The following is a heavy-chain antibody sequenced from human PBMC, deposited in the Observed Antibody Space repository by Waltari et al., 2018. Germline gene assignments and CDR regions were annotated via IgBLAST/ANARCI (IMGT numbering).Heavy chain of an antibody. J-gene: IGHJ5*01. CDR3: ARDRIAVSGSPPLSYNWFDF. CDR2: IYSTGYT. CDR1: SASFKPSY. Sequence: QVHLRESGPGLVKPSETLFLTCNVSSASFKPSYWAWIRQSAGMRLEWIGRIYSTGYTRYNPSLESRVTISIDTSQNQISLRLTSVTVADTAVYFCARDRIAVSGSPPLSYNWFDFWGQGTRVAVSS. V-gene: IGHV4-4*07. D-gene: IGHD6-19*01.